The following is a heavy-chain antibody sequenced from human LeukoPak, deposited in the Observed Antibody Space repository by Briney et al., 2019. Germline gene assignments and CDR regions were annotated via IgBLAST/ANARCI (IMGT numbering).Heavy chain of an antibody. D-gene: IGHD3-10*01. CDR2: ISSSSSYI. CDR3: ARDSPPLLLWFGEPNYYYGMDV. V-gene: IGHV3-21*01. Sequence: PGGSLRLSCAASGFTFSSYSMNWVRQAPGKGLEWVSSISSSSSYIYYADSVKGRFTISRDNAKNSLYLQMNSLRAEDTAVYYCARDSPPLLLWFGEPNYYYGMDVWGQGTTVTVSS. J-gene: IGHJ6*02. CDR1: GFTFSSYS.